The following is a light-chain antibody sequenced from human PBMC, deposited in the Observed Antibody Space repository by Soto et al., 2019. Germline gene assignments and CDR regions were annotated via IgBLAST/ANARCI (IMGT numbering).Light chain of an antibody. Sequence: HSVLAHPRSASWTPRQRVTISCSGSSSNIGSNTVNWYQQLPGTAPKLLIYSNNQRPSGVPDRFSGSKSGTSASLAISGLQSEDEADYYCAAWDDSLNGYVFGTGTKVTVL. CDR1: SSNIGSNT. V-gene: IGLV1-44*01. J-gene: IGLJ1*01. CDR2: SNN. CDR3: AAWDDSLNGYV.